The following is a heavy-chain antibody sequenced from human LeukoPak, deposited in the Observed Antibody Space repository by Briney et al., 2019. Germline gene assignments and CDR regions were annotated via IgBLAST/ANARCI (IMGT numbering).Heavy chain of an antibody. J-gene: IGHJ6*02. CDR1: GYTFTSYG. V-gene: IGHV1-18*01. Sequence: GASVKVSCKASGYTFTSYGISWVRQAPGQGLEWMGWISAYNDNTNYAQKLQGRVTMTTDTSTSTAYMELRSLRSDDTAVYYCARDVVVVPAAILRDPYYYYGMDVWGQGTTVTVSS. D-gene: IGHD2-2*02. CDR3: ARDVVVVPAAILRDPYYYYGMDV. CDR2: ISAYNDNT.